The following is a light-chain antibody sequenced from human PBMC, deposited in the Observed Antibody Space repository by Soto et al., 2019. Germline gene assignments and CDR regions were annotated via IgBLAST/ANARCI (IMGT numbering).Light chain of an antibody. CDR1: SSDVGGYNY. V-gene: IGLV2-11*01. CDR2: DVS. CDR3: CSYAGSYF. J-gene: IGLJ1*01. Sequence: QSVLTQPRSVSGSPGQSVTISCTGTSSDVGGYNYVSWYQQHPGKAPKLMIYDVSKRPSGVPDRFSGSKSGNTASLTISGLQAEDEADYYCCSYAGSYFFGTGTKVTV.